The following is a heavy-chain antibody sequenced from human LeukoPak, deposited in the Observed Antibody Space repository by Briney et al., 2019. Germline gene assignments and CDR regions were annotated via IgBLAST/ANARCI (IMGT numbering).Heavy chain of an antibody. V-gene: IGHV4-30-4*07. Sequence: PSETLSLTCAVSGGSTSSGGYSWSWIRQPPGKGLEWIGYISSTGSTYYNPSLKSRLSISLDTSKNQFSLNLSSVTAADTAVFYCARLGVTQDAFDIWGQGTMVTVSS. J-gene: IGHJ3*02. D-gene: IGHD3-10*01. CDR2: ISSTGST. CDR3: ARLGVTQDAFDI. CDR1: GGSTSSGGYS.